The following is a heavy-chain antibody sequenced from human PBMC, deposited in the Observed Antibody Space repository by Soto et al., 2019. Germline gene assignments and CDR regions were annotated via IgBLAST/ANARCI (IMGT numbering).Heavy chain of an antibody. Sequence: QVQLQESGPGLVKPSETLSLTCTVSGGSVSSGSYYWSWIRQPPGKGLEWIGYIYYSGSTNYNPSLQSRVTITVDTSKNPFSLKLSSVTAADTAVYYCARGETYYDFWSGEPEATSFDYWGQGTLVTVSS. J-gene: IGHJ4*02. CDR3: ARGETYYDFWSGEPEATSFDY. CDR2: IYYSGST. CDR1: GGSVSSGSYY. V-gene: IGHV4-61*01. D-gene: IGHD3-3*01.